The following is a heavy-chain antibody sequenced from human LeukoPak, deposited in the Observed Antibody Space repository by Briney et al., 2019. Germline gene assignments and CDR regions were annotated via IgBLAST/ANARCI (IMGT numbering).Heavy chain of an antibody. Sequence: PSETLSLTCTVSGGSISSYYWSWIRQPPGKGLEWIGYIYYSGSTNYNPSLKSRVTISVDTPKNQFSLKLSSVTAADTAVYYCARGEVITSTVTTYFDYWGQGTPVTVSS. CDR2: IYYSGST. CDR1: GGSISSYY. CDR3: ARGEVITSTVTTYFDY. V-gene: IGHV4-59*01. D-gene: IGHD4-17*01. J-gene: IGHJ4*02.